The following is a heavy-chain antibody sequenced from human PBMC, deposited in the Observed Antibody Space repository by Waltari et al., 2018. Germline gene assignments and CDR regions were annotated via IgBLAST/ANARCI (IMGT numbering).Heavy chain of an antibody. CDR1: GGSISSSSYY. Sequence: QLQLQASGPGLVKPSETLSLTCTVSGGSISSSSYYWGWIRQPPGKGLEWIGSIYYSGSTYYNPSLKSRVTISVDTSKNQFSLKLSSVTAADTAVYYCARRGSGWYDFDYWGQGTLVTVSS. CDR2: IYYSGST. V-gene: IGHV4-39*01. J-gene: IGHJ4*02. CDR3: ARRGSGWYDFDY. D-gene: IGHD6-19*01.